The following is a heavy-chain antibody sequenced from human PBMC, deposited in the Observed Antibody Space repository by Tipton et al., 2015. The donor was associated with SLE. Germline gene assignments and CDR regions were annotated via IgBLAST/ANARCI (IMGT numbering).Heavy chain of an antibody. J-gene: IGHJ3*02. CDR2: ISNSGST. CDR3: ARRDAFDI. CDR1: GGSISSGGDY. Sequence: TLSLTCTVSGGSISSGGDYWSWIRQLPGKGLEWIGYISNSGSTYYNPSLKSRVIISLDTSKNQFSLKLSSVTAADTAVYYCARRDAFDIWGQGTMVTVSS. V-gene: IGHV4-31*03.